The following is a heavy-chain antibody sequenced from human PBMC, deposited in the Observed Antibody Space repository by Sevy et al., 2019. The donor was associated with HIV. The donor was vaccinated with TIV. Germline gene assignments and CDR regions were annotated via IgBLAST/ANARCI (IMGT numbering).Heavy chain of an antibody. CDR2: IYYSGST. Sequence: SQTLSLTCTVSGGSISSSSYYWGWIRQPPGKGLEWIGSIYYSGSTYYNPSLKSRVTISVDTSKNQISLKLSSVTAADTAVYYCARPIAAAVASPFDYWGQGTLVTVSS. CDR1: GGSISSSSYY. J-gene: IGHJ4*02. V-gene: IGHV4-39*01. CDR3: ARPIAAAVASPFDY. D-gene: IGHD6-13*01.